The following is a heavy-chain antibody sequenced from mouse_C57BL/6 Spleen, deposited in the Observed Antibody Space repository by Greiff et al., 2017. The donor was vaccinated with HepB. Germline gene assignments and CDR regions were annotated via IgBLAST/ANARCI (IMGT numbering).Heavy chain of an antibody. CDR1: GYAFSSSW. CDR3: ARGVKYYFDY. CDR2: IYPGDGDT. D-gene: IGHD2-2*01. V-gene: IGHV1-82*01. Sequence: QVQLQQSGPELVKPGASVKISCKASGYAFSSSWMNWVKQRPGKGLEWIGRIYPGDGDTNYNGKFKGKATLTADKSSSTAYMQRSSLTSEDSAVYVCARGVKYYFDYWGQGTTLTVSS. J-gene: IGHJ2*01.